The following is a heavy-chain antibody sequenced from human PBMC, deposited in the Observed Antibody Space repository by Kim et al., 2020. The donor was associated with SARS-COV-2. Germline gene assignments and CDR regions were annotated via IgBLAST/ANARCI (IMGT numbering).Heavy chain of an antibody. J-gene: IGHJ6*03. CDR3: AGGGEYPYYYYKYMDV. CDR2: ISAYNGNT. D-gene: IGHD3-10*01. CDR1: GYTFTSYG. V-gene: IGHV1-18*01. Sequence: ASVKVSCKASGYTFTSYGISWVRQAPGQGLEWMGWISAYNGNTNYAQKVQGRVTMTTDTSTSTAYMELRSLRSDDTAVYYCAGGGEYPYYYYKYMDVWGKGTAVTVSS.